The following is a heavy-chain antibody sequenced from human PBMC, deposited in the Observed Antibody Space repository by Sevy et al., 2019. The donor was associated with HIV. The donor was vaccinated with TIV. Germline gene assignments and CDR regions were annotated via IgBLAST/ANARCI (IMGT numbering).Heavy chain of an antibody. CDR1: GGTFSSYA. CDR2: IIPIFGTA. D-gene: IGHD2-15*01. CDR3: AVRYCSGGSCYWPFDY. J-gene: IGHJ4*02. V-gene: IGHV1-69*06. Sequence: ASVKVSCKASGGTFSSYAISWVRQAPGQGLEWMGGIIPIFGTANYAQKFQGRVTITADKSTSTAYMELSSLGSEDTAVYYCAVRYCSGGSCYWPFDYWGQGTLVTVSS.